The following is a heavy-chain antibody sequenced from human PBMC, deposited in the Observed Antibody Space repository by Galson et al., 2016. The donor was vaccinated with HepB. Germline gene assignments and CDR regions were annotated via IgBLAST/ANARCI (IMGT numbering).Heavy chain of an antibody. V-gene: IGHV3-9*01. CDR3: AQDKASMSVGATNFQH. Sequence: SLRLSCAASGFIFKDYAMHWVRQAPGEGLEWVSSISWNSGSIGYADSVKGRFTISRDNAKNSLYLQMNRLRAEDTAFYYCAQDKASMSVGATNFQHWGQGTLFTVSS. CDR2: ISWNSGSI. CDR1: GFIFKDYA. J-gene: IGHJ1*01. D-gene: IGHD1-26*01.